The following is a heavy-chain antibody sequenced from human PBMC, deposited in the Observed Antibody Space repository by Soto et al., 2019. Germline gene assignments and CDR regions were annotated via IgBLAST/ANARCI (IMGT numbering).Heavy chain of an antibody. Sequence: QVQLQESGPGLVKPSDTLSLTCAVSGYSISSSNCWGWIRQPPGKGLEWIGYIYYSVATYYNPSLKSRVTMEVDTSKRPFSLKLTSVTAVDTAVYYCARREIQGPIDYWGQGTLVTVSS. CDR3: ARREIQGPIDY. J-gene: IGHJ4*02. D-gene: IGHD1-26*01. CDR2: IYYSVAT. V-gene: IGHV4-28*01. CDR1: GYSISSSNC.